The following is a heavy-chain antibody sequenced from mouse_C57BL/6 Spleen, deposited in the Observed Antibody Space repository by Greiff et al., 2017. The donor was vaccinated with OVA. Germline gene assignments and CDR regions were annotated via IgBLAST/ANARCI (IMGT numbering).Heavy chain of an antibody. J-gene: IGHJ4*01. V-gene: IGHV5-17*01. D-gene: IGHD1-1*01. Sequence: EVHLVESGGGLVKPGGSLKLSCAASGFTFSDYGMHWVRQAPEKGLEWVAYISSGISTIYYAATVKGRFTISRDNAKNTLFLQMTSLRSEDTAMYYCARYYRVYYAMDYWGQGTSVTVSS. CDR3: ARYYRVYYAMDY. CDR2: ISSGISTI. CDR1: GFTFSDYG.